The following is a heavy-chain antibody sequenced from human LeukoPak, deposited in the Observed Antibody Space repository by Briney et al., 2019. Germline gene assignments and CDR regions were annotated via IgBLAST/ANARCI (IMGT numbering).Heavy chain of an antibody. D-gene: IGHD6-13*01. Sequence: GGSLSLSCAASGFTFSSYSMNWVRPAPGKGLEWVSSISSSSSYIYYADSVKGRFTISRDNAKNSLYLQMNSLRAEDTAVYYCARVYSSSWSHYMDVWGKGTTVTVSS. J-gene: IGHJ6*03. V-gene: IGHV3-21*01. CDR3: ARVYSSSWSHYMDV. CDR2: ISSSSSYI. CDR1: GFTFSSYS.